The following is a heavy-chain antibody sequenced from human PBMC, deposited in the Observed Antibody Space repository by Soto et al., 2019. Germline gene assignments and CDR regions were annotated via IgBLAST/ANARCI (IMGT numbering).Heavy chain of an antibody. D-gene: IGHD3-3*01. J-gene: IGHJ6*02. Sequence: ASVKVSCKASGYTFTSYDISWVRQAPGQGLEWMGWISAYNGNTNYAQKLQGRVTMTTDTSTSTAYMELRSLRSDDTAVYYCARETYYDFWSGPFAAYYYYGMDVWGQGTTVTVS. CDR3: ARETYYDFWSGPFAAYYYYGMDV. CDR2: ISAYNGNT. V-gene: IGHV1-18*04. CDR1: GYTFTSYD.